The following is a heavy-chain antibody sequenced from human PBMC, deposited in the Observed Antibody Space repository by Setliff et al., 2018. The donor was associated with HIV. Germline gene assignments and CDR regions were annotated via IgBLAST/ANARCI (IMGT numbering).Heavy chain of an antibody. J-gene: IGHJ4*02. CDR2: INHSGST. CDR1: GGSFSGYY. V-gene: IGHV4-34*01. Sequence: SETLSLTCAVYGGSFSGYYWSWIRQPPGKGLEWIGEINHSGSTSYNPSLKSRVTISVDTSKNQFSLKLTSVTAADTAVYYCARSWGSGSYPYWGQGTLVT. CDR3: ARSWGSGSYPY. D-gene: IGHD3-10*01.